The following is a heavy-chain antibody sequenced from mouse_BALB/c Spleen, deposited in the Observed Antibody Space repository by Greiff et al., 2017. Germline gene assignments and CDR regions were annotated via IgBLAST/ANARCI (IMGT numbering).Heavy chain of an antibody. CDR2: IWGGGST. J-gene: IGHJ3*01. V-gene: IGHV2-6-4*01. Sequence: QVQLKESGPGLVAPSQSLSITCTVSGFSLSRYSVHWVRQPPGKGLEWLGMIWGGGSTDYNSALKSRLSISKDNSKSQVFLKMNSLQTDDTAMYYCARNWAFTTAKGAWFAYWGQGTLVTVSA. D-gene: IGHD1-2*01. CDR1: GFSLSRYS. CDR3: ARNWAFTTAKGAWFAY.